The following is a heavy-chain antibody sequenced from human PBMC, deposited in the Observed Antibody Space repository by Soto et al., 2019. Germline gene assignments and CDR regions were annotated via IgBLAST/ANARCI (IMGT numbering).Heavy chain of an antibody. V-gene: IGHV3-7*05. CDR1: GFTFSSYW. Sequence: GGSLRLSCAASGFTFSSYWMSWVRQAPGKGLEWVTNIKQDGSEKYYVDSVKGRFTISRDNAKNSLYLQMNSLRAEDTAVYYCARDSVHYDILTGPYYYGMDVWGQGTTVTVSS. CDR3: ARDSVHYDILTGPYYYGMDV. J-gene: IGHJ6*02. CDR2: IKQDGSEK. D-gene: IGHD3-9*01.